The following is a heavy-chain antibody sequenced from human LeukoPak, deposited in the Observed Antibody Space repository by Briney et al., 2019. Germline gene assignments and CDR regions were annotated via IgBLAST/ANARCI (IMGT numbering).Heavy chain of an antibody. Sequence: PGGSLRLSCAASGFTFSSYAMSWVRQAPGKGLEWVSAISGSGGSTYYADSVKGRFTISRDNSKNTPYLQINSLRAEDTAVYYCAKVGLSGSYYYYPYYFDYWGQGTLVTVSS. CDR3: AKVGLSGSYYYYPYYFDY. CDR2: ISGSGGST. CDR1: GFTFSSYA. J-gene: IGHJ4*02. V-gene: IGHV3-23*01. D-gene: IGHD1-26*01.